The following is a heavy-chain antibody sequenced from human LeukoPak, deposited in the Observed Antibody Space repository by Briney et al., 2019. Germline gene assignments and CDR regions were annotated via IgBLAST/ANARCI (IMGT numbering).Heavy chain of an antibody. D-gene: IGHD3-10*01. Sequence: PGGSLRLSCAASGFTFRSYGMHWVRQAPGKGLEWVAVISYDGSNKYYADSVKGRFTISRDNSKNTLYLQMNSLRADDTAVYYCAKDRIYADGLWDFDYWGQGTLVTVSS. CDR3: AKDRIYADGLWDFDY. V-gene: IGHV3-30*18. J-gene: IGHJ4*02. CDR1: GFTFRSYG. CDR2: ISYDGSNK.